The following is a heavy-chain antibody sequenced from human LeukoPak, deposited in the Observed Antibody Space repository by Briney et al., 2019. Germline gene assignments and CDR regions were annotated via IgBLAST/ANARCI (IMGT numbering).Heavy chain of an antibody. Sequence: SQTLSLTCAVSGASISSGGYSWSWNRQPPGKGLEWIGYIYYSGGTYYNPSLKSRVSISVDTSKNQFSLRLSSVTAADTAVYYCARHGDGGDFLTYFDYWGQGILVTVSS. CDR1: GASISSGGYS. J-gene: IGHJ4*02. CDR2: IYYSGGT. V-gene: IGHV4-30-4*07. D-gene: IGHD2/OR15-2a*01. CDR3: ARHGDGGDFLTYFDY.